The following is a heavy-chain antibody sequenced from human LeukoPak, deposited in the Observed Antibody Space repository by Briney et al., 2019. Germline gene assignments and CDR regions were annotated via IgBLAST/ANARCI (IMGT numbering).Heavy chain of an antibody. J-gene: IGHJ4*02. V-gene: IGHV3-48*02. CDR1: GFTFSLYS. Sequence: GGSLRLSCAASGFTFSLYSMLWVRQAPGKGLEWVSYISSDSSAIYYADSVKGRFTISRDNAKNTLYLQMSSLRDEDTAVYYCARAFGDGNTYWGQGTLVTVSS. CDR3: ARAFGDGNTY. D-gene: IGHD4-23*01. CDR2: ISSDSSAI.